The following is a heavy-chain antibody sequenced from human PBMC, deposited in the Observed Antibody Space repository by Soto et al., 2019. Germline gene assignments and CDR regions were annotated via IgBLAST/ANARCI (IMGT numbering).Heavy chain of an antibody. Sequence: PGGSLRLSCAASGFTFSNYHMNWVRQAPGKGLEWVSPISSSSSAIYYADSVKGRFTISRDNAKNSLYLQMNSLRGEDTAVYYCARGGVAGSFDYWGQGTLVTVSS. D-gene: IGHD6-19*01. CDR1: GFTFSNYH. CDR3: ARGGVAGSFDY. J-gene: IGHJ4*02. CDR2: ISSSSSAI. V-gene: IGHV3-48*01.